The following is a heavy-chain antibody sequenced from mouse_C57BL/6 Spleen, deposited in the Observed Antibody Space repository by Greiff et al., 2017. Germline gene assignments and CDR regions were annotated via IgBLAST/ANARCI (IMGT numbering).Heavy chain of an antibody. D-gene: IGHD1-1*01. V-gene: IGHV5-12*01. CDR2: ISNGGGST. Sequence: EVQLVESGGGLVQPGGSLKLSCAASGFTFSDYYMYWVRQTPEKRLEWVAYISNGGGSTYYPDTVKGRFTISRDKAKNTLYLQMSRLKSEDTAMYYCASQYYYGSSYVRFAYWGQGTLVTVSA. CDR1: GFTFSDYY. J-gene: IGHJ3*01. CDR3: ASQYYYGSSYVRFAY.